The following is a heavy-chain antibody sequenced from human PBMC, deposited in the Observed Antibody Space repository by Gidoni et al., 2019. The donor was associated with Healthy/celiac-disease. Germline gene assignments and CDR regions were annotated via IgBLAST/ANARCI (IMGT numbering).Heavy chain of an antibody. J-gene: IGHJ4*02. CDR3: ARECIVGACFDY. V-gene: IGHV3-30-3*01. CDR1: GFTFSSYA. D-gene: IGHD1-26*01. CDR2: ISYDGSNK. Sequence: QVQLVAAGGGVVQPGRSLRLSCAASGFTFSSYAMHWVRQAPGKGLEWVAVISYDGSNKYYADSVKGRFTISRDNSKNTLYLQMNSLRAEDTAVYYCARECIVGACFDYWGQGTLVTVSS.